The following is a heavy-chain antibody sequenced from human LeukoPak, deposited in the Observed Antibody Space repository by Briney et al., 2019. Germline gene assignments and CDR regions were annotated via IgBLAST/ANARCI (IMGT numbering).Heavy chain of an antibody. D-gene: IGHD5-12*01. CDR2: ISSSGSTI. CDR3: ARGGGSARPVDIVATGVDFDY. Sequence: GGSLRLSCAASGFTFSDYYMSWIRQAPGKGLEWVSYISSSGSTIYYADSVKGRFTISRDNAKNSLYLQMNSLRAEDTAVYYCARGGGSARPVDIVATGVDFDYWGQGTLVTVSS. V-gene: IGHV3-11*01. J-gene: IGHJ4*02. CDR1: GFTFSDYY.